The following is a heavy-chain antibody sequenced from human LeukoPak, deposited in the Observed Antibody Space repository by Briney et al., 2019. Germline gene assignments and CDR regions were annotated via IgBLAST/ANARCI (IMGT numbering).Heavy chain of an antibody. CDR1: GYSISSGYY. Sequence: SETLSLTCAVSGYSISSGYYWGWIRQPPGKGLEWIGSRYYSGSTSYNPSLKSRVAISVDTSKNQFSLKLSSVTAADTAVYYCAGGPSNWADWGQGTLVTVSS. D-gene: IGHD7-27*01. CDR3: AGGPSNWAD. V-gene: IGHV4-38-2*01. CDR2: RYYSGST. J-gene: IGHJ4*02.